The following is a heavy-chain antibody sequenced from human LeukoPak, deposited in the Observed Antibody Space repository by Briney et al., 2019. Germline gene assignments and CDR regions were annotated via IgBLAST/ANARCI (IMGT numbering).Heavy chain of an antibody. CDR1: GFTLGTHA. D-gene: IGHD3/OR15-3a*01. Sequence: GGALRLSCVASGFTLGTHALTWVRRTPARGLEGVAAISGGGDNTYYADSVKGPFTISRDTSMNALSLHMTSLRADDTAVYHCARSLGCTGYTCSPTWGQYYYDMNVWGRGTTVPVSS. V-gene: IGHV3-23*01. J-gene: IGHJ6*02. CDR2: ISGGGDNT. CDR3: ARSLGCTGYTCSPTWGQYYYDMNV.